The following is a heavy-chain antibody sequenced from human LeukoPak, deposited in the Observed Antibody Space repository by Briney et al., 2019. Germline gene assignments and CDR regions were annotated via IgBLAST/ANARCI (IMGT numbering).Heavy chain of an antibody. CDR3: AREIGSGSFLDN. CDR1: DYTFSSYG. J-gene: IGHJ4*02. Sequence: ASVKVSCKSSDYTFSSYGIIWVRQAPGQGLEWMGWISGYNGNTKYAQNLQGRVTMTTDTSTTTAYMELRSLRSDDTAVYYCAREIGSGSFLDNWGQGTLVTVSS. V-gene: IGHV1-18*01. D-gene: IGHD3-10*01. CDR2: ISGYNGNT.